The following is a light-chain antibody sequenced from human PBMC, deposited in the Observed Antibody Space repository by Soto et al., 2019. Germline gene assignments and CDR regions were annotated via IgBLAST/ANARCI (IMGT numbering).Light chain of an antibody. Sequence: QSVLTQPPSASGTPGQRVTISCSGSSSNIGTNYVYWYKQLPGTAPKLLIYCNDQRPSGVPDRLSGSKSGTSASLAISGLRSEDEAVYYCATRDNSLSRWVFGGGTKVTVL. CDR2: CND. CDR3: ATRDNSLSRWV. CDR1: SSNIGTNY. J-gene: IGLJ3*02. V-gene: IGLV1-47*02.